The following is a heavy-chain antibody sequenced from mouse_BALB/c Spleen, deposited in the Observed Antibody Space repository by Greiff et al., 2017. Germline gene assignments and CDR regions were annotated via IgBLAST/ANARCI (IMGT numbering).Heavy chain of an antibody. D-gene: IGHD1-1*01. V-gene: IGHV3-6*02. J-gene: IGHJ3*01. CDR1: GYSITSGYY. CDR2: ISYDGSN. CDR3: ANYDGFPWFAY. Sequence: VQLQQSGPGLVKPSQSLSLTCSVTGYSITSGYYWNWIRQFPGNKLEWMGYISYDGSNNYNPSLKNRISITRDTSKNQFFLKLNSVTTEDTATYYCANYDGFPWFAYWGQGTLVTVSA.